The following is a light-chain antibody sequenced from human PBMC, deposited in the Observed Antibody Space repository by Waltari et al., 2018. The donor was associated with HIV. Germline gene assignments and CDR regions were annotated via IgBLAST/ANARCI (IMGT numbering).Light chain of an antibody. Sequence: EIVVTQFPAALSVSPGERASLSCIASQSVSTNLAWYHQVSGQAPRLLIPDSSNRATGVPDRFSGSGSGTHFTLTISSLQSEDSGVYYCQSYSDWPRAFGLGTKVEV. J-gene: IGKJ1*01. CDR1: QSVSTN. V-gene: IGKV3-15*01. CDR2: DSS. CDR3: QSYSDWPRA.